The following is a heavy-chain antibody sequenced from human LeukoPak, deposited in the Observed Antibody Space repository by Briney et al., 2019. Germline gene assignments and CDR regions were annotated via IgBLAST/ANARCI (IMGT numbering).Heavy chain of an antibody. J-gene: IGHJ4*02. CDR2: ICGSGDRT. D-gene: IGHD6-13*01. Sequence: PGGSLRLSCAASVFTLSRYAMSWVPQAPGKGLECVSAICGSGDRTCNADSVKGRFTMSRDNSKNPLYLQMNSLRAEDTAVYYCAKDRRYGAGIAAAGSFDYWGQGTLVTVSS. V-gene: IGHV3-23*01. CDR3: AKDRRYGAGIAAAGSFDY. CDR1: VFTLSRYA.